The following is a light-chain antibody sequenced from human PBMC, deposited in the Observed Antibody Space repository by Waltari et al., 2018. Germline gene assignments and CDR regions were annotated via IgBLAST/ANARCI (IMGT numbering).Light chain of an antibody. Sequence: EIVMTQSPATLSVSPGEAATLSGRASRAIANNLAWYQQKPGQALRLLIYDASTRATGIPARFSGSWSGTEFTLTITSLQSEDSAVYFCQQFNTGYSFGQGTKLEIK. CDR3: QQFNTGYS. V-gene: IGKV3-15*01. J-gene: IGKJ2*01. CDR2: DAS. CDR1: RAIANN.